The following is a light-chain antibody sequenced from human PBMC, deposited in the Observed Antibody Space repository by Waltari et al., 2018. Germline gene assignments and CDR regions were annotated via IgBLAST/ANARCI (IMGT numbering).Light chain of an antibody. Sequence: QSVLTQPPSASGTPGQRVTISCSGSSSNFGSNTVNWYQQLPGTAPKLHIYSNNLRPSGVPDRFSGSKSGTSASLAISGLQSEDEADYYCAAWDDSLNGPVVFGGGTKLTFL. CDR2: SNN. CDR1: SSNFGSNT. J-gene: IGLJ2*01. V-gene: IGLV1-44*01. CDR3: AAWDDSLNGPVV.